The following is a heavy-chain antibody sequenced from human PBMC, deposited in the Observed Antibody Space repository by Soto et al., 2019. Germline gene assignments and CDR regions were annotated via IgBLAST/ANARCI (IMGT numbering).Heavy chain of an antibody. J-gene: IGHJ4*02. CDR3: ASKPGSRRGRSNYYFDF. CDR1: GFTFSSYA. Sequence: EVQLLESGGGLVQPGGSLRLSCAASGFTFSSYAMSWVRQAPGKGLEWVSAISGSGGSTYYADSVKGRFTISRDNSKNTLYLQMNSLIAEDTAVYYCASKPGSRRGRSNYYFDFWGQGTLVTVSS. CDR2: ISGSGGST. V-gene: IGHV3-23*01.